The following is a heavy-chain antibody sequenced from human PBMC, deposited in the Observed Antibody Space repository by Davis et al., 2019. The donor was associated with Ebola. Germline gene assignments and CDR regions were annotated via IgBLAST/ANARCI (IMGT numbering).Heavy chain of an antibody. J-gene: IGHJ6*02. CDR1: GYTLTDYY. Sequence: ASVKVSCKASGYTLTDYYIHWVRQAPGQGLEWMGWINPNNGDTKLAQRFQGRVTMTRDTSIGTAYMELSRLRSDDTAVFLCARASPPEYNVWSRNPHYHYFTMDVWGQGTTVTVSS. D-gene: IGHD2-8*01. V-gene: IGHV1-2*02. CDR2: INPNNGDT. CDR3: ARASPPEYNVWSRNPHYHYFTMDV.